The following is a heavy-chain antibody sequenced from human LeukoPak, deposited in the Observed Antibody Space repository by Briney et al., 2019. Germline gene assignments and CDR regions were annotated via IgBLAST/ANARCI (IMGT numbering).Heavy chain of an antibody. CDR3: TTRYCSGGRCDY. CDR1: GFTFSNAW. CDR2: IKSKTDGGTT. J-gene: IGHJ4*02. V-gene: IGHV3-15*01. D-gene: IGHD2-15*01. Sequence: GGSLRLSCAASGFTFSNAWMNWVRQAPGKGVGWVGRIKSKTDGGTTDYAAPVKGRFTISRDDSETTLYLQMNSLKTEDTAVYYCTTRYCSGGRCDYWGQGTLVTVSS.